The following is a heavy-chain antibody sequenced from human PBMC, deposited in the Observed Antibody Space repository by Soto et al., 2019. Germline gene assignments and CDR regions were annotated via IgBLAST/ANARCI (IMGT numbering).Heavy chain of an antibody. D-gene: IGHD6-13*01. V-gene: IGHV1-46*01. J-gene: IGHJ6*02. Sequence: QMQLVQSGAEVKRPGASVRVSCKSSGYTFTSFYIHWVRQAPGQGLEWMGIINPSGGITNFAQRFASRVTMTRDMSTNTRYMELSSLKSDDTAVYYCASSPAVSSSWYGIPPDPSHGMDVWGQGTTVTVS. CDR2: INPSGGIT. CDR3: ASSPAVSSSWYGIPPDPSHGMDV. CDR1: GYTFTSFY.